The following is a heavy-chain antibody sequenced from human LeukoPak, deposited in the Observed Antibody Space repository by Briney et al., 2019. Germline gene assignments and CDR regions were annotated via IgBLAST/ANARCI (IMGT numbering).Heavy chain of an antibody. Sequence: GGSLRLSCAASGFTFSSYGMHWVRQAPGKGLEWVSVIYNDGSTYYADSVKGRFTISRDNSKNTLYLQMNSLRAEDTAVYYCAADSSGYSFDYWGQGTLVTVSS. CDR3: AADSSGYSFDY. J-gene: IGHJ4*02. D-gene: IGHD3-22*01. CDR2: IYNDGST. V-gene: IGHV3-NL1*01. CDR1: GFTFSSYG.